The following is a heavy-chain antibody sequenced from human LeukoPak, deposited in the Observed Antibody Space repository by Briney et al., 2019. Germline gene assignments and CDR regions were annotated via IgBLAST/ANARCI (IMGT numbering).Heavy chain of an antibody. CDR3: ARAYLYTYYFDY. CDR2: ISYDGSNK. CDR1: GFTFSSYA. V-gene: IGHV3-30*04. D-gene: IGHD1-14*01. J-gene: IGHJ4*02. Sequence: GGSLRLSCAASGFTFSSYAMHWVRQAPGKGLEWVAVISYDGSNKYYADSVKGRFTISRDNSKNTLYLQMNSLRAEDTAVYYCARAYLYTYYFDYWGQGTLVTVSS.